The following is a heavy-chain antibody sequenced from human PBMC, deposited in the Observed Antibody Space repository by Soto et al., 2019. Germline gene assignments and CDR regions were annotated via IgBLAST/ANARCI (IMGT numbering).Heavy chain of an antibody. CDR1: GFTFSSYG. J-gene: IGHJ2*01. CDR3: AKNGRVHTYWDFDL. CDR2: ISYDGSNK. D-gene: IGHD2-15*01. Sequence: QVQLVESGGGVVQPGRSLRLSCAASGFTFSSYGMHWVRQAPGKGLEWVAVISYDGSNKYYADSVKGRFTISRDNSKNTLYLQMNSLRAEDTAVYYCAKNGRVHTYWDFDLWGRGTLVTVSS. V-gene: IGHV3-30*18.